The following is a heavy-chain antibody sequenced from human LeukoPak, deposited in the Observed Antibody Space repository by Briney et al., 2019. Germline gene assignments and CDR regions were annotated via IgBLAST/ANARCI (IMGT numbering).Heavy chain of an antibody. V-gene: IGHV1-18*01. CDR2: ISAYNGNT. Sequence: ASVKVSCKASGYTFTSYGISWVRQASGQGLEWMGWISAYNGNTNYAQKLQGRVTMTTDTSTSTAYMELRSLRSDDTAVYYCARYSEDTAMESNFDYWGQGTLVTVSS. J-gene: IGHJ4*02. CDR3: ARYSEDTAMESNFDY. D-gene: IGHD5-18*01. CDR1: GYTFTSYG.